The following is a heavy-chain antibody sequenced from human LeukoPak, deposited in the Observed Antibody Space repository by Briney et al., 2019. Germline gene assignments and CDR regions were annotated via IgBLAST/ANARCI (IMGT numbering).Heavy chain of an antibody. CDR3: ARRGAAAGLFPFDY. D-gene: IGHD6-13*01. Sequence: SETLSLTCTVSGGSISSSSYYWGWIRQPPGKGLEWIGSIYYSGSTYYNPSLKSRVTISVDTSKNQFSLKLSSVTAADTAVYYCARRGAAAGLFPFDYWGQGTLATISS. CDR2: IYYSGST. V-gene: IGHV4-39*01. CDR1: GGSISSSSYY. J-gene: IGHJ4*02.